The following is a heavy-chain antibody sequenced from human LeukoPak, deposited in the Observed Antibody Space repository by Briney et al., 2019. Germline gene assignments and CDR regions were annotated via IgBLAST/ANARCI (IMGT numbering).Heavy chain of an antibody. Sequence: HPGGSLRLSCAASGFTFSSYAMHWVRQAPGKGLEWVAVISYDGSNKYYADSVKGRFTISRDNSKNTLYLQMNSLRAEDTAVYYCAKDRRRITMTGYGMDVWGQGTTVTVSS. J-gene: IGHJ6*02. D-gene: IGHD3-22*01. V-gene: IGHV3-30-3*01. CDR1: GFTFSSYA. CDR3: AKDRRRITMTGYGMDV. CDR2: ISYDGSNK.